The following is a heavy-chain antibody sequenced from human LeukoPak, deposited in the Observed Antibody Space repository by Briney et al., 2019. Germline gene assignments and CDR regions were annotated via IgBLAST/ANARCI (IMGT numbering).Heavy chain of an antibody. CDR3: AREGIAVPGTEFDY. Sequence: ASVTVSCKASGYTFTSYYMHWVRQAPGQGLAWMGIINPNGDSTTYAQKFQGRVTMTRDTSTNTVYMELSSLRSEDTAVYYCAREGIAVPGTEFDYWGQGTLVTVSS. D-gene: IGHD6-19*01. V-gene: IGHV1-46*01. CDR2: INPNGDST. CDR1: GYTFTSYY. J-gene: IGHJ4*02.